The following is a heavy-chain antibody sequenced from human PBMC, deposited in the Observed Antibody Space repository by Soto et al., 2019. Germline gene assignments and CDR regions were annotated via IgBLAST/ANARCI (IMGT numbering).Heavy chain of an antibody. CDR1: GFTFGSYG. CDR2: ISYDGSNE. J-gene: IGHJ6*02. Sequence: GGSLRLSCAASGFTFGSYGMHWVRQAPGKGLEWVAVISYDGSNEYYADSVKGRFTSSRDNSKNTLYLQMNSLRAEDTAVYYCAKDPSLGVYCSGGSCYSSSYGLDVWGQGT. CDR3: AKDPSLGVYCSGGSCYSSSYGLDV. D-gene: IGHD2-15*01. V-gene: IGHV3-30*18.